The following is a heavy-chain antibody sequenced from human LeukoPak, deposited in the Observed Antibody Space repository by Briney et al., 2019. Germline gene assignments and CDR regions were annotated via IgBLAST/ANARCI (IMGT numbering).Heavy chain of an antibody. Sequence: SETLSLTGAVYGGSFSGYYWSWIRQPPGKGLEWIGEINHSGSTNYNPSLKSRVTISVDTSKNQFSLKLSSVTAADTAVYYCATGGFMVRGVLDYWGQGTLVTVSS. D-gene: IGHD3-10*01. CDR3: ATGGFMVRGVLDY. CDR2: INHSGST. CDR1: GGSFSGYY. J-gene: IGHJ4*02. V-gene: IGHV4-34*01.